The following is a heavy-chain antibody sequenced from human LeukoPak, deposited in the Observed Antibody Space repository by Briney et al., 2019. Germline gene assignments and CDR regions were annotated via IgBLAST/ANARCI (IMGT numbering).Heavy chain of an antibody. CDR1: GGSINNYY. J-gene: IGHJ4*02. Sequence: PSETLSLTCSVSGGSINNYYWSWIRQPPRKGLEWIGFIYYSGSTNYNPSLKSRVTISVDTSKNQFSLKLSSVTAADTAVYYCAREYSSGWSGTGYWGQGTLVTVSS. CDR3: AREYSSGWSGTGY. CDR2: IYYSGST. D-gene: IGHD6-19*01. V-gene: IGHV4-59*01.